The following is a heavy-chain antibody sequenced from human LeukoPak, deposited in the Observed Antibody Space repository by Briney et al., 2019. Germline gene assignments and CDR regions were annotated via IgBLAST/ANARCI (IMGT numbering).Heavy chain of an antibody. D-gene: IGHD6-19*01. CDR3: ARLTTSSGWYYWFDP. J-gene: IGHJ5*02. CDR1: GGSISSGGYY. V-gene: IGHV4-61*08. Sequence: SQTLSLTCTVSGGSISSGGYYWSWIRQPPGKGLECIGYIYYTGSTAYNPSLKSRVTISVDTSKNQFSLKLSSVAAADTAVYYCARLTTSSGWYYWFDPWGQGTLVTVSS. CDR2: IYYTGST.